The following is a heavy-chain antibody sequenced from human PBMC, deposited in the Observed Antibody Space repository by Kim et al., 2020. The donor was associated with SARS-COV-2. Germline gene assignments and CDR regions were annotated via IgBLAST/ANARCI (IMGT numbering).Heavy chain of an antibody. V-gene: IGHV4-39*01. CDR2: TT. J-gene: IGHJ6*03. D-gene: IGHD3-10*01. CDR3: ARLMGYYMDV. Sequence: TTPSNPSLKSRVTISVDTSKNQFSLKLSSVTAADTAVYYCARLMGYYMDVWGKGTTVTVSS.